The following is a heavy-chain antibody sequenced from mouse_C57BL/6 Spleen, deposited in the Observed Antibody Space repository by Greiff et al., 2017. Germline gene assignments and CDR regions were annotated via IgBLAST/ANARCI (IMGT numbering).Heavy chain of an antibody. D-gene: IGHD1-1*01. J-gene: IGHJ2*01. CDR2: IYPSDSET. V-gene: IGHV1-61*01. CDR3: AREDSSFYFDY. CDR1: GYTFTSYW. Sequence: QVQLQQPGAELVRPGSSVKLSCKASGYTFTSYWMDWVKQRPGQGLEWIGNIYPSDSETHYNQKFKDKATLTVDKSSSTAYMQLSSLTSEDSAVYYCAREDSSFYFDYWGQGTTLTVSS.